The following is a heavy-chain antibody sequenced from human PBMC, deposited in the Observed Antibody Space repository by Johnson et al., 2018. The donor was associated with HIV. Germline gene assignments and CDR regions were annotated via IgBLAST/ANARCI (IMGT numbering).Heavy chain of an antibody. V-gene: IGHV3-66*01. CDR1: GFTFSSYA. D-gene: IGHD4-23*01. J-gene: IGHJ3*02. CDR2: IYSGGST. CDR3: ARDDYGGLDAFDI. Sequence: VQLVESGGGLVQPGGSLRLSCAASGFTFSSYAMSWVRQAPGKGLEWVSVIYSGGSTYYADSVKGRFTISRDNSKNTLYLQMNSLRAEDTAVYYCARDDYGGLDAFDIWGQGTMVTVSS.